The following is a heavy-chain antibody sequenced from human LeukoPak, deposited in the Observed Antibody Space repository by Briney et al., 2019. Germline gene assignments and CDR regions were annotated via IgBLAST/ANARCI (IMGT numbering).Heavy chain of an antibody. V-gene: IGHV3-23*01. CDR2: ISGSGGST. J-gene: IGHJ4*02. CDR1: GGSFSGYS. CDR3: AKNSQWLRTYYFDY. D-gene: IGHD5-12*01. Sequence: ETLSLTCAVYGGSFSGYSWSWIRQPPGKGLEWVSAISGSGGSTYYADSVKGRFTISRDNSKNTMYLQMNSLRGEDTAVYYCAKNSQWLRTYYFDYWGQGTLVTVSS.